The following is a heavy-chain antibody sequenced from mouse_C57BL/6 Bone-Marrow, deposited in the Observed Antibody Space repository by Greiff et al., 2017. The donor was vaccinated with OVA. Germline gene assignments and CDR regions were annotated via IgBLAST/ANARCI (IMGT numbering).Heavy chain of an antibody. CDR2: IDPETGGT. CDR1: GYTFTDYE. V-gene: IGHV1-15*01. J-gene: IGHJ2*01. Sequence: QVQLQQSGAELVRPGASVTLSYKASGYTFTDYEMHWVKQTPVHGLEWIGAIDPETGGTAYNQKFKGKAILTADKSSSTAYMELRSLTSEDSAVYYCTRWVDYWGQGTTLTVSS. CDR3: TRWVDY.